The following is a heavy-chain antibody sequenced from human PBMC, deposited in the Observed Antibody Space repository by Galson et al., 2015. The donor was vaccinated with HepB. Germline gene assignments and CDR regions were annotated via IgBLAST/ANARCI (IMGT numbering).Heavy chain of an antibody. J-gene: IGHJ4*02. CDR1: GFTFSNYA. Sequence: SLRLSCAASGFTFSNYAMSWVRQAPGKGLEWVSSISGSGGRTYYADSVKGRFTISRDNSKNTIYMQMNSLSAEDTAIYYCAKARCTTTSCYGGDFDYWGQGTLVTVSS. CDR2: ISGSGGRT. D-gene: IGHD2-2*01. V-gene: IGHV3-23*01. CDR3: AKARCTTTSCYGGDFDY.